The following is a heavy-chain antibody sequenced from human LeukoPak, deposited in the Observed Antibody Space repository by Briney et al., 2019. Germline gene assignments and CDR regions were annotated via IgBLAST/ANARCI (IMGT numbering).Heavy chain of an antibody. Sequence: GGSLRLSCAASGFTVSSNYMSWVRQAPGKGLEWVSVIYSGGSTYYADSVKGRFTISRDNSKNTLYLQMNSLRAEDTAVYYCARESGGATEDYWGQGTLVTVSS. J-gene: IGHJ4*02. V-gene: IGHV3-53*01. CDR2: IYSGGST. CDR1: GFTVSSNY. D-gene: IGHD1-26*01. CDR3: ARESGGATEDY.